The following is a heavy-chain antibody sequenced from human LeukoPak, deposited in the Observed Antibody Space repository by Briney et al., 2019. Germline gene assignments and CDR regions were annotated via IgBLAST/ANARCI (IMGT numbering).Heavy chain of an antibody. CDR3: ARDVPHNWFDT. V-gene: IGHV3-74*01. CDR1: GITFCNNW. CDR2: INSDGGGA. Sequence: PGGSLRLSCAASGITFCNNWMHCVPQGPGKGLVWISRINSDGGGAIYADSVKGRFTVSRDNAKNTLYLQMNSLRAEDTAVYYCARDVPHNWFDTWGQGTLVTVSS. J-gene: IGHJ5*02.